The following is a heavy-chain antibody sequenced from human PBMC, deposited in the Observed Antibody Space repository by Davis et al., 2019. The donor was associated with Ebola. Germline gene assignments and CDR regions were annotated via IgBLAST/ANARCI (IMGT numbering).Heavy chain of an antibody. CDR3: ARQESGSYRLDAFDI. CDR2: INPSGGST. V-gene: IGHV1-46*01. Sequence: ASVKVSCKASGYTFTSYYMHWVRQAPGQGLEWMGIINPSGGSTSYAQKFQGRVTMTRDTSTSTVYMELSSLRSEDTAVYYCARQESGSYRLDAFDIWGQGTMVTVSS. J-gene: IGHJ3*02. CDR1: GYTFTSYY. D-gene: IGHD1-26*01.